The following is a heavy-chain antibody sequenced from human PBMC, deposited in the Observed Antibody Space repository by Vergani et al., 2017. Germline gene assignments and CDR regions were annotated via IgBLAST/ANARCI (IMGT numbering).Heavy chain of an antibody. CDR3: ARARDRQLDTLIDY. CDR1: GGTFSSYA. J-gene: IGHJ4*02. V-gene: IGHV1-69*01. D-gene: IGHD6-13*01. CDR2: IIPIFGTA. Sequence: QVQLVQSGAEVKTPGSSVTVSCKASGGTFSSYAISWVRQAPGQGLEWMGGIIPIFGTANYAQKFQGRVTITADESTSTAYMELSSLRSEDTAVYYCARARDRQLDTLIDYWGQGTLVTVSA.